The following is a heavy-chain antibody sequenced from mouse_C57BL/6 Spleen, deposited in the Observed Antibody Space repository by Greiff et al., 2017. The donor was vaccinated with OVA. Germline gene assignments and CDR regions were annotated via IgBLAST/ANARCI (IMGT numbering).Heavy chain of an antibody. D-gene: IGHD2-2*01. Sequence: QVQLKQSGPELVKPGASVKISCKASGYAFSSSWMNWVKQRPGKGLEWIGRIYPGDGDTNYNGKFKGKATLTADKSSSTAYMQLSSLTSEDSAVYFCFIYYGYSYYAMDYWGQGTSVTVSS. J-gene: IGHJ4*01. V-gene: IGHV1-82*01. CDR3: FIYYGYSYYAMDY. CDR2: IYPGDGDT. CDR1: GYAFSSSW.